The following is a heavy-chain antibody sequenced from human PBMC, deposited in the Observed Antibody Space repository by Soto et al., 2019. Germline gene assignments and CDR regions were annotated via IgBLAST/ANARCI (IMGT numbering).Heavy chain of an antibody. CDR2: ISAYNGNP. CDR3: ARAAAAGKLGWFDP. CDR1: GYTFTSYC. V-gene: IGHV1-18*01. D-gene: IGHD6-13*01. J-gene: IGHJ5*02. Sequence: AAVKVSSKASGYTFTSYCISWVRQAPGQGLEWMGWISAYNGNPKYAQKLQGRATTTTDTSTSTASMELRTLRSVDTPVYYGARAAAAGKLGWFDPWGQGTRATVS.